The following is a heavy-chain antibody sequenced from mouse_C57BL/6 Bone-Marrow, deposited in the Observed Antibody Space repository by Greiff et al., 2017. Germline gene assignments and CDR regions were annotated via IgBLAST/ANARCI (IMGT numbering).Heavy chain of an antibody. J-gene: IGHJ4*01. CDR1: GFNIKNTY. CDR2: IDPANGNT. Sequence: EVQGVESVAELVRPGASVKLSCTASGFNIKNTYMHWVKQRPEQGLEWIGRIDPANGNTKYAPKFQGKATITADTSSNTAYLQLSSLTSEDTAIYYCASDSSGYVPYYAMDYWGQGTSVTVSS. CDR3: ASDSSGYVPYYAMDY. V-gene: IGHV14-3*01. D-gene: IGHD3-2*02.